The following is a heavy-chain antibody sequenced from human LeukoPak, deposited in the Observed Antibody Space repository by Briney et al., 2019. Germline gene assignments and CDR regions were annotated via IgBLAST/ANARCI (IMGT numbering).Heavy chain of an antibody. D-gene: IGHD5-18*01. CDR3: ARDNKYSYGSVYMDV. J-gene: IGHJ6*03. CDR1: GFTFSSYS. V-gene: IGHV3-48*04. CDR2: ISSSSSTI. Sequence: GGSLRLSCAASGFTFSSYSMNWVRQAPGKGLEWVSYISSSSSTIYYADSVKGRFTISRDNAKNSLYLQMNSLRAEDTAAYYCARDNKYSYGSVYMDVWGKGTTATVSS.